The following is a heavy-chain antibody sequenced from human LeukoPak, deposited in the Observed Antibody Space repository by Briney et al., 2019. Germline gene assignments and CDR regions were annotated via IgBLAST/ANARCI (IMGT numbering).Heavy chain of an antibody. Sequence: GGSLRLSCVASGFTFSTYWMHWVRQAPGTGPVWVSRINGDGRSTNYADSMKGRFTISRDNAKNTLYLQMNSLRAEDTAVYYCTRAGMGRRNAFDIWGQGTMVTVSS. D-gene: IGHD1-14*01. V-gene: IGHV3-74*01. J-gene: IGHJ3*02. CDR1: GFTFSTYW. CDR2: INGDGRST. CDR3: TRAGMGRRNAFDI.